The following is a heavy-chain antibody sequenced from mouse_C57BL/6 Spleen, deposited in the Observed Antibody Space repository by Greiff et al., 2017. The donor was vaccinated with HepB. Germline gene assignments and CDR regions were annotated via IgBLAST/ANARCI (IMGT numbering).Heavy chain of an antibody. CDR3: AEEPDYGSSPAWFAY. Sequence: VQLQQSGAELAKPGASVKLSCKASGYTFTSYWMHWVKQRPGQGLEWIGYINPSSGYTKYNQKFKDKATLTADKSSSTAYMQLSSLTYEESAVYYCAEEPDYGSSPAWFAYWGQGTLVTVSA. J-gene: IGHJ3*01. D-gene: IGHD1-1*01. V-gene: IGHV1-7*01. CDR2: INPSSGYT. CDR1: GYTFTSYW.